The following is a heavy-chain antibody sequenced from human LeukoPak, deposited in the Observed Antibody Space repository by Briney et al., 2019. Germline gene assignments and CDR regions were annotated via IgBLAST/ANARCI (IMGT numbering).Heavy chain of an antibody. J-gene: IGHJ4*02. CDR1: GGSISSYY. CDR2: IYYSGST. D-gene: IGHD4-11*01. V-gene: IGHV4-59*08. CDR3: ARAEINDYSRY. Sequence: SETLSLTCTVSGGSISSYYWSWIRQPPGKGLEWIGYIYYSGSTNYNPSLKSRVTISVDTSKNQFSLKLTSVTAADTAVYYCARAEINDYSRYWGQGIPVIVSS.